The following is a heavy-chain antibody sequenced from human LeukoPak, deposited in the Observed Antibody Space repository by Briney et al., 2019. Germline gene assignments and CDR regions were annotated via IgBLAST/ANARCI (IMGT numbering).Heavy chain of an antibody. CDR2: INPNNGGT. Sequence: ASVKVSCKASGYTFTGHYMHWVRQAPGQGLEWMGWINPNNGGTNYAQKFQGRVTMTRDTSISTAYMELSRLRSDDTAVYYCARGYALYSGRYIDFDYWGRGTLVTVSS. CDR3: ARGYALYSGRYIDFDY. CDR1: GYTFTGHY. D-gene: IGHD1-26*01. V-gene: IGHV1-2*02. J-gene: IGHJ4*02.